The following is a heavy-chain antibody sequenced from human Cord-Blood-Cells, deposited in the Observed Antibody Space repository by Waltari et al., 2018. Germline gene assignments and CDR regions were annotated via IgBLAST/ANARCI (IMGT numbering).Heavy chain of an antibody. V-gene: IGHV4-34*01. Sequence: QVQLQQWGPGLLKPSETLSLPCAVDGGSFSGFYWSWISTPPGKGLEWIGEINHSGSTNYNPSLKSRVTISVDTSKNQFSLKLSSVTAADTAVYYCARAPGGKWELLGGYYFDYWGQGTLVTVSS. CDR3: ARAPGGKWELLGGYYFDY. CDR2: INHSGST. D-gene: IGHD1-26*01. J-gene: IGHJ4*02. CDR1: GGSFSGFY.